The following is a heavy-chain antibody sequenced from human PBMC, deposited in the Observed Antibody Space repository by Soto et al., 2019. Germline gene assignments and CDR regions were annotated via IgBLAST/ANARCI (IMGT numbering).Heavy chain of an antibody. CDR3: ARVGGVQDRGGYLPGLDY. CDR2: MNPNSGNT. D-gene: IGHD3-22*01. Sequence: ASVKVSCKASGYTFTSYDINWVRQPTGQGLEWMGWMNPNSGNTGYAQKFQGRVTMTRNTSISTAYMELSSLRSEDTAVYYCARVGGVQDRGGYLPGLDYWGQGTLVNVSS. CDR1: GYTFTSYD. J-gene: IGHJ4*02. V-gene: IGHV1-8*01.